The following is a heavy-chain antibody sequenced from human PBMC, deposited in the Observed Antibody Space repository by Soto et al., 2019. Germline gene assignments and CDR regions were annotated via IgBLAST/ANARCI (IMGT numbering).Heavy chain of an antibody. V-gene: IGHV1-8*01. CDR3: ARGGDGYNFGAVY. CDR2: MNPNSGNT. D-gene: IGHD2-21*01. Sequence: ASVKVSCKASGYTFTSFDINWVRQASGQGLEWMGWMNPNSGNTIYAQKFQGRVTMTRNTSINTAYMELSSLRSDDTAVYYCARGGDGYNFGAVYWGQGTPVTVSS. J-gene: IGHJ4*02. CDR1: GYTFTSFD.